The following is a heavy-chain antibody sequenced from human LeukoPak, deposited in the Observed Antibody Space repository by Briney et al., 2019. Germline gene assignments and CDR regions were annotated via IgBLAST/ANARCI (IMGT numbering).Heavy chain of an antibody. J-gene: IGHJ3*01. CDR3: ARARSASRRSDAFDA. Sequence: SVHVSCTTSGGTLSNYDIIWVRQAPGQRPEWMGGTIPMYATPNYAQNLQGRVTITTDDSTRPVYMELTSLRSDDTAVDYCARARSASRRSDAFDAWGQGTLVTVSS. CDR2: TIPMYATP. CDR1: GGTLSNYD. D-gene: IGHD6-13*01. V-gene: IGHV1-69*05.